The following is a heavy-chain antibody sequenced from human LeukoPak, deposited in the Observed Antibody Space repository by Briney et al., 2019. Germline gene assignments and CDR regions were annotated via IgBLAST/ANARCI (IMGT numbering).Heavy chain of an antibody. J-gene: IGHJ4*02. CDR1: GYTFTGYY. CDR2: INPNSGGT. V-gene: IGHV1-2*02. Sequence: ASVKVSCKASGYTFTGYYMHWVRQAPGQGLEWMGWINPNSGGTNYAQKFQGRVTMTRDTSISTAYMELSRLGSDDTAVYYCARAIMVRGVVDYWGQGTLVTVSS. D-gene: IGHD3-10*01. CDR3: ARAIMVRGVVDY.